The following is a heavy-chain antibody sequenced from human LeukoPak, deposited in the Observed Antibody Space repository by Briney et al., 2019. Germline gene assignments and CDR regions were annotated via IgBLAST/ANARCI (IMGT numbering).Heavy chain of an antibody. Sequence: GGSLRLSCAASGFTFSSYAMSWVRQAPGKGLEWVSSISGSGGSTYYADSVKGRFTISRDNSKNTLYLQMNSLRAEDTAVYYCARPYYYDSSGDFDIWGQGTMVTVSS. CDR2: ISGSGGST. CDR3: ARPYYYDSSGDFDI. D-gene: IGHD3-22*01. V-gene: IGHV3-23*01. J-gene: IGHJ3*02. CDR1: GFTFSSYA.